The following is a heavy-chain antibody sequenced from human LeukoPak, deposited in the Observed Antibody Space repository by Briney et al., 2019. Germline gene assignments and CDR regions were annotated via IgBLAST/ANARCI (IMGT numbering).Heavy chain of an antibody. D-gene: IGHD6-13*01. CDR3: TKHDRYSSSWYYFDY. J-gene: IGHJ4*02. CDR2: ISGSGGST. V-gene: IGHV3-23*01. CDR1: GFTFSSYA. Sequence: GGSLRLSCAASGFTFSSYAMSWVRQAPGKGLKWVSAISGSGGSTYYADSVKGRFTISRDNSKNTLHLQMNSLRAEDTAVYYCTKHDRYSSSWYYFDYWGQGTLVTVSS.